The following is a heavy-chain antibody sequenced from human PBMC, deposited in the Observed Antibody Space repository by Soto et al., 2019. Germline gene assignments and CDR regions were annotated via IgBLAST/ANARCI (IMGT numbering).Heavy chain of an antibody. V-gene: IGHV1-18*01. D-gene: IGHD3-10*01. CDR3: ATVCGSGSYFVDYYGMDV. Sequence: ASVKVSCKASGYTFTSYGISWVRQAPGEGLEWMGWISADNGHTNYAQKFQGRVTMTKDTSTRTAYMDLRSLRSDDTAVYYCATVCGSGSYFVDYYGMDVWGQGTTVTVSS. J-gene: IGHJ6*02. CDR2: ISADNGHT. CDR1: GYTFTSYG.